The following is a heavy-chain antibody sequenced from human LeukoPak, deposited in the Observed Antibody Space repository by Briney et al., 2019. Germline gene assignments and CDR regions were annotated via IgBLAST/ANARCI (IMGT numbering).Heavy chain of an antibody. J-gene: IGHJ4*02. CDR2: ISYDGSNK. CDR3: ARDVSFSSS. V-gene: IGHV3-30-3*01. CDR1: GFTFSSYA. D-gene: IGHD6-13*01. Sequence: GSLRLSCAASGFTFSSYAMHWVRQAPGKGLEWVAVISYDGSNKYYADSVKGRFTISRDNSKNTLYLQMNSLRAEDTAVYYCARDVSFSSSRGQGTLVTVSS.